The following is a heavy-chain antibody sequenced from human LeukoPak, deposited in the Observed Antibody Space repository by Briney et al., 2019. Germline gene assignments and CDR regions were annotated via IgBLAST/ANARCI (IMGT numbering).Heavy chain of an antibody. CDR2: IYPGDSDT. CDR1: GYSFTSYW. D-gene: IGHD3-3*01. V-gene: IGHV5-51*01. J-gene: IGHJ4*02. Sequence: GESLKISCKGSGYSFTSYWIGWVRQMPGKGLEWMGIIYPGDSDTRYSPSFQGQVTISADKSISTAYLQWSSLKASDTAMYYCARGNDFWSGYRRYYFDYWRQGTLVTVSS. CDR3: ARGNDFWSGYRRYYFDY.